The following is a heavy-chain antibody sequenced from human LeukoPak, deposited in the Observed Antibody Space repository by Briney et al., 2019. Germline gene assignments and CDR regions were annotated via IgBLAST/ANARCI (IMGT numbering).Heavy chain of an antibody. CDR2: IFSSGPT. CDR1: GFTFSSST. Sequence: GGSLRLSCAASGFTFSSSTMNWVRQAPGKGLEWVSVIFSSGPTYYADSVKGRFTISRDTSKNALYLQMNSLRAEDTAVYYCAISGLGFGEFRGLDYWGQGTLVTVSS. V-gene: IGHV3-53*01. J-gene: IGHJ4*02. CDR3: AISGLGFGEFRGLDY. D-gene: IGHD3-10*01.